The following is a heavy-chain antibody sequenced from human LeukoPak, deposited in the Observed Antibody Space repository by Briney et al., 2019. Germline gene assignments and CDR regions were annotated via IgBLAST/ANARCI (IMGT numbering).Heavy chain of an antibody. Sequence: GASVKVSCKASGGTFSSYAISWVRQAPGQGLEWTGGIIPIFGTANYAQKFQGRVTITADESTSTAYMELSSLRSEDTAVYYCARDPTPRITIFGVVPSLGYWGQGTLVTVSS. CDR2: IIPIFGTA. V-gene: IGHV1-69*13. CDR1: GGTFSSYA. J-gene: IGHJ4*02. CDR3: ARDPTPRITIFGVVPSLGY. D-gene: IGHD3-3*01.